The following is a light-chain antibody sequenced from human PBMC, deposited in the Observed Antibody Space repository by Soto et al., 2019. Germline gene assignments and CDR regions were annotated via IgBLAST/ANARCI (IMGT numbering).Light chain of an antibody. Sequence: ELVMTQSPAAQCLSPGERHTLSCRASQSVRGYLAWYQQKLGQAPRLLIYDSYNRATDIPARFSGSGSGTDFTLTISSLEPEDFAVYYCKQRSDWPLTVGGGNKV. V-gene: IGKV3-11*01. CDR3: KQRSDWPLT. J-gene: IGKJ4*01. CDR2: DSY. CDR1: QSVRGY.